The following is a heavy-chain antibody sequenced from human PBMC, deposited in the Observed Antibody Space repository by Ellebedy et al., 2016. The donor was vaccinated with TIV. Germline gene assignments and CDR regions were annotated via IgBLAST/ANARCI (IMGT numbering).Heavy chain of an antibody. J-gene: IGHJ4*02. Sequence: GGSLRLXCAASGFTFSNYGMHWVRQAPGKGLEWVAGIWYDGSNRNYADSVKGRFTISRDNSKNTLYLQMNSLRAEDTAVYYCARDSYSFDSSGYYFDYWGQGTLVTVSS. CDR3: ARDSYSFDSSGYYFDY. V-gene: IGHV3-33*01. CDR1: GFTFSNYG. D-gene: IGHD3-22*01. CDR2: IWYDGSNR.